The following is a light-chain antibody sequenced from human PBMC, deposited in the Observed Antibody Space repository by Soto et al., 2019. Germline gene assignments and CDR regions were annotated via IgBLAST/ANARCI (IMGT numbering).Light chain of an antibody. CDR2: DVS. J-gene: IGLJ2*01. CDR1: GSDVGRYDF. CDR3: CSFAATNTAV. Sequence: QSALTQPRSVSGSPGQSVTISCTGTGSDVGRYDFVSWYQQHPGKAPKLMIYDVSKRPSGVPDRFSGFKSGSTASLTISGLQADDEADYFCCSFAATNTAVFGGGTKLTV. V-gene: IGLV2-11*01.